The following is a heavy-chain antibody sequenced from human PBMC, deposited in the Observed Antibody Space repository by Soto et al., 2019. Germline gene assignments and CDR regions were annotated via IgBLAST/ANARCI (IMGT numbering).Heavy chain of an antibody. CDR2: ISSSGSTI. CDR3: ARAPPPYYSSSSLEVSVDY. V-gene: IGHV3-11*01. J-gene: IGHJ4*02. Sequence: QVQLVESGGGLVKPGGSLRLSCAASGFTFSDYYMSWIRQAPGKGLEWVSYISSSGSTIYYADSVKGRFTISRDNAKNSLYLQMNSLRAEDTAVFYCARAPPPYYSSSSLEVSVDYWGQGTLVTVSS. D-gene: IGHD6-6*01. CDR1: GFTFSDYY.